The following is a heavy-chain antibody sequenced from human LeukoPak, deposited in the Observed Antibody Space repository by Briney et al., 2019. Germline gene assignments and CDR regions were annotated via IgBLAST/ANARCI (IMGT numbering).Heavy chain of an antibody. CDR2: INHSGST. CDR3: ARGWGSSSWLDY. CDR1: GFTVSSNY. J-gene: IGHJ4*02. V-gene: IGHV4-34*01. Sequence: PGGFLRLSCAASGFTVSSNYMRWVRQPPGKGLEWIGEINHSGSTNYNPSLKSRVTISVDTSKNQFSLKLSSVTAADTAVYYCARGWGSSSWLDYWGQGTLVTVSS. D-gene: IGHD6-13*01.